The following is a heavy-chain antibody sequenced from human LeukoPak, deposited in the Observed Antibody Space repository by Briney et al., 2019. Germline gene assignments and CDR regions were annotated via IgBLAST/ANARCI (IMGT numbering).Heavy chain of an antibody. V-gene: IGHV5-51*01. D-gene: IGHD3-3*01. Sequence: GESLKISCKGSGYSFTSYWIGWVRQMPGKGLEWMGIIYPGDSDTRYSPSFQGQVTISADKSISTAYLQWSSLKASDTAMYYCARHWQYYDFWSGYSSGEFDYWGQGTLVTVSS. CDR3: ARHWQYYDFWSGYSSGEFDY. CDR1: GYSFTSYW. J-gene: IGHJ4*02. CDR2: IYPGDSDT.